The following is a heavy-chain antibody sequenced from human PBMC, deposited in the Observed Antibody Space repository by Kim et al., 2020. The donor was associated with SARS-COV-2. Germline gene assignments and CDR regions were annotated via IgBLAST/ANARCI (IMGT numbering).Heavy chain of an antibody. V-gene: IGHV6-1*01. D-gene: IGHD1-1*01. J-gene: IGHJ3*02. CDR3: AREGTTGTTTRELDAFDI. CDR2: TYYRSKWYN. Sequence: SQTLSLTCAISGDSVSSNSAAWNWIRQSPSRGLEWLGRTYYRSKWYNDYAVSVKSRITINPDTSKNQFSLQLNSVTPEDTAVYYCAREGTTGTTTRELDAFDIWGQGTMVTVSS. CDR1: GDSVSSNSAA.